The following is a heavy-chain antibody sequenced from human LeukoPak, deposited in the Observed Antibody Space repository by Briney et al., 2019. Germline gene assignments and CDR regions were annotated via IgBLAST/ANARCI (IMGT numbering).Heavy chain of an antibody. CDR1: GFTFSNYE. V-gene: IGHV3-23*03. CDR3: AKDKDFASYPPTWFDP. J-gene: IGHJ5*02. CDR2: IHNDGSRM. Sequence: PGGSLRLSCAASGFTFSNYEMNWVRQAPGKGLEWISYIHNDGSRMYYTDSVKGRFTISRDNSKNTLYLQMNSLRAEDTAVYYCAKDKDFASYPPTWFDPWGQGTLVTVSS. D-gene: IGHD2/OR15-2a*01.